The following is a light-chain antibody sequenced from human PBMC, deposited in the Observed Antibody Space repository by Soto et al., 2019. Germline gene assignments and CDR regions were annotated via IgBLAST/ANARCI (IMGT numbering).Light chain of an antibody. Sequence: DFQMTQSPSSLSASVGDIITITCRASQSISNYLNWYQQKPGKAPKLLIYAASTLQGGVPARFSGSGSGTDFTLTISSLQPEDFATYHCQQSYSMPLTFCGGTKVEIK. J-gene: IGKJ4*01. CDR1: QSISNY. CDR3: QQSYSMPLT. CDR2: AAS. V-gene: IGKV1-39*01.